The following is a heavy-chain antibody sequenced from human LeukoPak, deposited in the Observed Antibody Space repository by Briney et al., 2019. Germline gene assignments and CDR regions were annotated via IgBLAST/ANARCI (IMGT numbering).Heavy chain of an antibody. D-gene: IGHD3-3*01. V-gene: IGHV1-8*01. Sequence: GASVKVSCKASGYTFTSYDINWVRQATGQGLEWMGWMNPNSGNTGYAQKFQGRVTMTRNTSISTAYMELSSLRSEDTAVYYCARNVDKVFWSGYPDYYGMDVWGQGTRVTVSS. CDR3: ARNVDKVFWSGYPDYYGMDV. CDR1: GYTFTSYD. CDR2: MNPNSGNT. J-gene: IGHJ6*02.